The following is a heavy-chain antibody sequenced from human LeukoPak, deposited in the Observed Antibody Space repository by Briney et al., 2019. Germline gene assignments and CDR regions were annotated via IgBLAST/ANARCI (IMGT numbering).Heavy chain of an antibody. V-gene: IGHV4-59*12. D-gene: IGHD3-22*01. CDR2: IYYSGST. CDR1: GGSISSYY. CDR3: ARVAGRNDIDY. Sequence: PSETLSLTCTVSGGSISSYYWSWIRQPPGKGLEWIGYIYYSGSTNYNPSLKSRVTISVDTSKNQFSLKLSSVTAADTAVYYCARVAGRNDIDYWGQGTLVTVPS. J-gene: IGHJ4*02.